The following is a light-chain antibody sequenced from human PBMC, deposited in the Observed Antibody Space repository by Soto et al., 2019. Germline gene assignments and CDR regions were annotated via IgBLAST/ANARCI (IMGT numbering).Light chain of an antibody. CDR3: HQYDNTPLT. J-gene: IGKJ1*01. V-gene: IGKV3-20*01. Sequence: EIVLTQSPGTLSLSPGEGATLSCRASQSLSRNYLAWYQHKPGQAPRLLIYTASNRATGVPPRFSGSGSGTDFTLTISRLEPEDFALYYCHQYDNTPLTFGQGTKVEI. CDR1: QSLSRNY. CDR2: TAS.